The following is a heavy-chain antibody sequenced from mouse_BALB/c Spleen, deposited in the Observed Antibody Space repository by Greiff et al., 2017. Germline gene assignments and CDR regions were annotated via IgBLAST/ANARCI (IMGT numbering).Heavy chain of an antibody. V-gene: IGHV1-14*01. D-gene: IGHD2-1*01. CDR2: INPYNDGT. Sequence: VQLKESGPELVKPGASVKMSCKASGYTFTSYVMHWVKQKPGQGLEWIGYINPYNDGTKYTEKFKGKATLTSDKSSSTAYMELSSLTSEDSAVYYCARGEVTGPFAYWGQGTLVTVSA. CDR1: GYTFTSYV. CDR3: ARGEVTGPFAY. J-gene: IGHJ3*01.